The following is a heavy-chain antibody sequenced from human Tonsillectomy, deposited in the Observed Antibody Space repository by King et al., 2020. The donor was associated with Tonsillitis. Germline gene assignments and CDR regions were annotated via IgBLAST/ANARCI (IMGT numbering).Heavy chain of an antibody. J-gene: IGHJ4*02. V-gene: IGHV2-26*01. Sequence: QLTLKESGPVLVKPTETLTLTCTVSGFSLSDARMGVSWIRQPPGKALEWLAHIFSNDKKSYNTSLKSSLTISKDTSESQVVLTMPNMGPVDTATYYCARTEGEMSTTIDSWGQGILVTVSS. CDR2: IFSNDKK. CDR1: GFSLSDARMG. CDR3: ARTEGEMSTTIDS. D-gene: IGHD5-24*01.